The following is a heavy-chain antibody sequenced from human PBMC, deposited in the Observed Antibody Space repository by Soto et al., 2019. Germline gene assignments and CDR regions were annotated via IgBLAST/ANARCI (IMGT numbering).Heavy chain of an antibody. CDR1: GGTFSSYA. CDR2: IIPIFGTA. V-gene: IGHV1-69*01. CDR3: ARDYTMIPNSAYYGMDA. Sequence: QVQLVQSGAEVKKPGSSVKVSCNASGGTFSSYAISWVRQAPGQGLEWMGGIIPIFGTANYAQKFQGRVTITADESTSTAYMELSSLRSEDTAVYYCARDYTMIPNSAYYGMDAWGQGTTVTVSS. J-gene: IGHJ6*02. D-gene: IGHD3-22*01.